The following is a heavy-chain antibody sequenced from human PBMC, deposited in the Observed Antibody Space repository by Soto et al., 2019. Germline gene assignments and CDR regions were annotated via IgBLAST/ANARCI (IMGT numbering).Heavy chain of an antibody. CDR2: ISYDGSNK. CDR3: ARDFGGLGDYGDYEGLLDY. V-gene: IGHV3-30-3*01. Sequence: QVQLVESGGGVVQPGRSLRLSCAASGFTFSTYAMHWVRQAPGKGLEWVAVISYDGSNKYYADSVKGRFTISRDNSKNPRYLQMNSLRAEDTAVYYCARDFGGLGDYGDYEGLLDYWGQGTLVTVSS. D-gene: IGHD4-17*01. CDR1: GFTFSTYA. J-gene: IGHJ4*02.